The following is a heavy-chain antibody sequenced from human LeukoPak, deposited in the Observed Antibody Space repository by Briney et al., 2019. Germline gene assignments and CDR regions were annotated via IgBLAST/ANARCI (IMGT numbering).Heavy chain of an antibody. D-gene: IGHD2-2*01. V-gene: IGHV4-39*01. Sequence: SETLSLTCTVSGGSISSSSYYWGWIRQPPGKGLEWIGSIYYSGSTYYNPSLKSRVTISVDTSKNQFSLKLSSVTAADTAVYYCARHRDIVVVPAADPGFDYWGQGTLVTVSS. CDR1: GGSISSSSYY. CDR3: ARHRDIVVVPAADPGFDY. J-gene: IGHJ4*02. CDR2: IYYSGST.